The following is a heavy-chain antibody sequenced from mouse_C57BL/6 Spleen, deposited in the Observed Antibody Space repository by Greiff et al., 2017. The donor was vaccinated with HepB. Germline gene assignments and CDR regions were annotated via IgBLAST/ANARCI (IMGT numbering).Heavy chain of an antibody. D-gene: IGHD1-1*01. V-gene: IGHV1-42*01. Sequence: EVQLQQSGPELVKPGASVKISCKASGYSFTGYYMNWVKQSPEKSLEWIGEINPSTGGTTYNQKFKAKATLTVDKSSSTAYMQLKSLTSEDSAVYYCARLGSSSAWFAYWGQGTLVTVSA. CDR3: ARLGSSSAWFAY. CDR1: GYSFTGYY. J-gene: IGHJ3*01. CDR2: INPSTGGT.